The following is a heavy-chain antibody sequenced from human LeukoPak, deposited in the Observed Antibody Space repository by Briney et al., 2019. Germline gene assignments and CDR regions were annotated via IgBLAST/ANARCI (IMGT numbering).Heavy chain of an antibody. V-gene: IGHV1-69*05. CDR3: ARVASLSSSGYYSDY. J-gene: IGHJ4*02. D-gene: IGHD6-6*01. CDR2: IIPIFGTA. Sequence: SVKVSCKASGGTFSSYAISWVRQAPGRGLEWMGGIIPIFGTANYAQKFQGRVTITTDESTSTAYMELSSLRSEDTAVYYCARVASLSSSGYYSDYWGQGTLVTVSS. CDR1: GGTFSSYA.